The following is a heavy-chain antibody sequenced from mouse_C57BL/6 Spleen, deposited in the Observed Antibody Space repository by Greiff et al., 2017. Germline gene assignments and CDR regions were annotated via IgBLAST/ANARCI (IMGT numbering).Heavy chain of an antibody. CDR3: GLYDYDVGAMDY. D-gene: IGHD2-4*01. CDR2: ISSGSSTI. CDR1: GFTFSDYG. V-gene: IGHV5-17*01. Sequence: EVKLMESGGGLVKPGGSLKLSCAASGFTFSDYGMHWVRQAPEKGLEWVAYISSGSSTIYYADTVKGRFTISRDNAKNTLFLQMTSLRSEDTAMYYCGLYDYDVGAMDYWGQGTSVTVSS. J-gene: IGHJ4*01.